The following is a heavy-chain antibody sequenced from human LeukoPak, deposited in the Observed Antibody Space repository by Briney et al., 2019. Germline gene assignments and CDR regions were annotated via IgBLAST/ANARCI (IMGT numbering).Heavy chain of an antibody. CDR2: IGTEDDT. J-gene: IGHJ2*01. CDR3: ARGRFVLVPSLERWYFDL. CDR1: GFTLRNYD. D-gene: IGHD2-8*02. V-gene: IGHV3-13*01. Sequence: GGSLRLSCTASGFTLRNYDMHWVRQTTEKGLEWVSGIGTEDDTFYPDSVRGRFTISRENAKNSFYLQMNSLRAGDTAVYYCARGRFVLVPSLERWYFDLWGRGTLVTVSS.